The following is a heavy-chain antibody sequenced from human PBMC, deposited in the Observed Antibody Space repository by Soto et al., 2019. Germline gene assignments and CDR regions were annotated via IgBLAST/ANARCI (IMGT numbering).Heavy chain of an antibody. V-gene: IGHV3-74*01. Sequence: EVQLVESGGALVQPGGSLRLSCAASGFTFSNYWMHWVRQAPGKGLVWLSRIRGDGRDTGYADCVRGRFSISRENAGSTMYLQMNSLTAEDTAVYYCARDRVIGSGSNDYWGQGTLVNVSS. CDR3: ARDRVIGSGSNDY. J-gene: IGHJ4*02. CDR1: GFTFSNYW. CDR2: IRGDGRDT. D-gene: IGHD3-10*01.